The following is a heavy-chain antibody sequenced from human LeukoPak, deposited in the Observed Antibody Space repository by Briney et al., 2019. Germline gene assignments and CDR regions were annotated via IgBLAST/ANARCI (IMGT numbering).Heavy chain of an antibody. CDR2: ISSSSSYI. V-gene: IGHV3-21*01. CDR3: ARDGEFRPLDY. CDR1: GITFRSYG. Sequence: PGGSLRLSCAASGITFRSYGMSWVRQAPGKGLEWVSSISSSSSYIYYADSVKGRFTISRDNAKNSLYLQMNSLRAEDTAVYYCARDGEFRPLDYWGQGTLVTVSS. J-gene: IGHJ4*02. D-gene: IGHD3-10*01.